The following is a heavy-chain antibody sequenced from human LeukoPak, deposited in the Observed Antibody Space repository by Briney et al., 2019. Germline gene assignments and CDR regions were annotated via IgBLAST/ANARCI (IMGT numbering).Heavy chain of an antibody. CDR2: IYYSGST. V-gene: IGHV4-39*07. CDR3: ARETSQKGAHYMDV. CDR1: GGSISTSSYY. Sequence: PSETLSLTCTVSGGSISTSSYYWGWIRQPPGKGLEWIGTIYYSGSTYYNPSLKSRVTISVDTSKNQFSLKLSSVTAADTAVYYCARETSQKGAHYMDVWGKGTTITISS. J-gene: IGHJ6*03. D-gene: IGHD3-16*01.